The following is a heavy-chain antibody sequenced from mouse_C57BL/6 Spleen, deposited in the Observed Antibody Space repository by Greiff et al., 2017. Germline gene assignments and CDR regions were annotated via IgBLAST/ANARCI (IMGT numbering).Heavy chain of an antibody. CDR2: INPSTGGT. Sequence: EVQLQQSGPELVKPGASVKISCKASGYSFTGYYMNWVKQSPEKSLEWIGEINPSTGGTTYNQKFKAKATLTVDKSSSTAYMQLKSLTSEDSAVYYCARSLLYYYGSSHWYFDVWGTGTTVTVSS. V-gene: IGHV1-42*01. D-gene: IGHD1-1*01. CDR3: ARSLLYYYGSSHWYFDV. J-gene: IGHJ1*03. CDR1: GYSFTGYY.